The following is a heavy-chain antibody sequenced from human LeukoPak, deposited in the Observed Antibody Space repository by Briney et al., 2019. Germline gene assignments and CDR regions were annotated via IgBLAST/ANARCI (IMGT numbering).Heavy chain of an antibody. J-gene: IGHJ4*02. CDR1: GYTFTSYG. V-gene: IGHV1-18*01. Sequence: ASVKVSCKASGYTFTSYGISWVRQAPGQGLEWMGQISGNDGATKYAQKFQGRVTMTTDTATSTAYMELTSLTSDDTAVYYCARDVPDFWSGFDSWGQGTLVTVSP. D-gene: IGHD3-3*01. CDR2: ISGNDGAT. CDR3: ARDVPDFWSGFDS.